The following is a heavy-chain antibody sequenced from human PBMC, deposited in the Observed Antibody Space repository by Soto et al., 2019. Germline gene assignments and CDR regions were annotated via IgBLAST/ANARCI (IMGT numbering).Heavy chain of an antibody. D-gene: IGHD6-6*01. CDR1: GFTFSSYG. V-gene: IGHV3-30*18. J-gene: IGHJ6*02. CDR3: AKAGSSSSYYYYGIDV. Sequence: QVPLVESGGGVVQPGRSLRLSCAASGFTFSSYGMHWVRQAPGKGLEWVAVISYDGSNKYYADSVKGRFTISRDNSKNTLYLQMNSLRAEVTAVYYCAKAGSSSSYYYYGIDVWGLGTTVTVSS. CDR2: ISYDGSNK.